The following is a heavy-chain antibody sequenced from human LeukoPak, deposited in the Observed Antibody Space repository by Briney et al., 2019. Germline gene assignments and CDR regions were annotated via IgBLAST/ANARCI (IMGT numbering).Heavy chain of an antibody. CDR3: ARGYGDSIHFDY. CDR2: IRQDGSDN. CDR1: GFTFSSSW. D-gene: IGHD4-17*01. J-gene: IGHJ4*02. Sequence: GGSLRLSCAASGFTFSSSWMNWVRQAPGKGLEWVANIRQDGSDNYYVDSVKGRFAISRDNAKNSLYLQMNSLRAEDTAVYYCARGYGDSIHFDYWGQGTLVTVSS. V-gene: IGHV3-7*04.